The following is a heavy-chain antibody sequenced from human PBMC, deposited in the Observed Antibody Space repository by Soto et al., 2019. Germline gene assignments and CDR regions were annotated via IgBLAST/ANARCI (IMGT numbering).Heavy chain of an antibody. V-gene: IGHV1-18*01. J-gene: IGHJ4*02. D-gene: IGHD3-10*01. CDR3: ARESRTWVDGVIGPGDY. Sequence: QVQFVQSGAEVKEPGDSVKVSCRASGYIFTSYDITWVRQAPGQGLAWMGWIRVRNGDTHYAPKVRGRVTVTRDTSTSTAYMELRSLRSDDTAVYYCARESRTWVDGVIGPGDYWGQGTLVTVSS. CDR2: IRVRNGDT. CDR1: GYIFTSYD.